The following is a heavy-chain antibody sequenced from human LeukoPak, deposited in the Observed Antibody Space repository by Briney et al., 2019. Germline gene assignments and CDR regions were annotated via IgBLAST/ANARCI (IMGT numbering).Heavy chain of an antibody. D-gene: IGHD3-10*01. Sequence: PSETLSLTCAVSGGSISSSSYYWGWIRQPPGKGLEWIGSIYYSGSTYYNPSLKSRVTISVDTSKNQFSLKLGSVTAADTAVYYCARLKVRGVRYYYYMDVWGKGTTVTVSS. CDR2: IYYSGST. CDR3: ARLKVRGVRYYYYMDV. V-gene: IGHV4-39*07. CDR1: GGSISSSSYY. J-gene: IGHJ6*03.